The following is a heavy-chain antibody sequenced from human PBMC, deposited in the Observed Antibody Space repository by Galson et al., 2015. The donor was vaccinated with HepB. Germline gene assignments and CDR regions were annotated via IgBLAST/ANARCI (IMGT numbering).Heavy chain of an antibody. J-gene: IGHJ5*01. D-gene: IGHD1/OR15-1a*01. V-gene: IGHV3-21*01. CDR1: GFTFNTFT. CDR3: ARDRGTTAAWSWFDL. CDR2: ISRNSNYI. Sequence: SLRLSCAASGFTFNTFTMNWVRQAPGKGLEWISSISRNSNYIYYADSVKGRFTISRDNAENSLYLQINSVRVEDTAVYYCARDRGTTAAWSWFDLWGQGTLVTVSS.